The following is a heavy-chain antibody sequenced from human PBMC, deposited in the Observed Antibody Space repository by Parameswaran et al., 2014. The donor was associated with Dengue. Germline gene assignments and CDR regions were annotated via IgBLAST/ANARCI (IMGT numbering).Heavy chain of an antibody. D-gene: IGHD3-22*01. CDR2: INHSGST. V-gene: IGHV4-34*01. J-gene: IGHJ4*02. CDR3: ARVTRHRRITMIAGPYDY. Sequence: WIRQPPGKGLEWIGEINHSGSTNYNPSLKSRVTISVDTSKNQFSLKLSSVTAADTAVYYCARVTRHRRITMIAGPYDYWGQGTLVTVSS.